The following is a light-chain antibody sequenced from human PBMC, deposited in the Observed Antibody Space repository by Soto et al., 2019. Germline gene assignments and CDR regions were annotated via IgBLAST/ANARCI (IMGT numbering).Light chain of an antibody. CDR1: SSDVGGYNY. J-gene: IGLJ1*01. V-gene: IGLV2-14*01. CDR2: EVS. CDR3: TSYTSSITYV. Sequence: QSALTQPASVSGSPGQSITISCTGTSSDVGGYNYVSWYQQHPGKAPKLMIYEVSNRPSGVSNRFSGSESGNTASLTISGLQAEDEADYYCTSYTSSITYVFGTGTKLTV.